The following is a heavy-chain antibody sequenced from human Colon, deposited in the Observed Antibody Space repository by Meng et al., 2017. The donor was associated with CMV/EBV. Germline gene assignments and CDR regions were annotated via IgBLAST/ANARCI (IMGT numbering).Heavy chain of an antibody. CDR3: AREGGAKRFDS. V-gene: IGHV3-11*06. J-gene: IGHJ4*02. CDR1: GFIFSDFY. D-gene: IGHD1-26*01. CDR2: ISSTSGIYT. Sequence: QVQGVGAGGCLVKSGGSLRLSCAASGFIFSDFYIHWIRQAPGKGLEWISYISSTSGIYTKYIDSVKGRFTISRDNAKNSVYLQMNSLRAEDTAVYYCAREGGAKRFDSWGQGTLVTVSS.